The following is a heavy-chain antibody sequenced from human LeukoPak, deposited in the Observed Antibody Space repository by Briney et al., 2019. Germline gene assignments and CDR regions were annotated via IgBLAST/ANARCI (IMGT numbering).Heavy chain of an antibody. CDR3: ARPYCSGGTCHPPPDY. J-gene: IGHJ4*02. V-gene: IGHV3-7*01. Sequence: GGSLRLSCAASGFTFSSYWMTWVRQAPGKGLEWVANIKQDGSERYYVDSVKGRFIISRDNAENSLCLQINSLRAEDTAVYFCARPYCSGGTCHPPPDYWGQGTLVTVSS. CDR2: IKQDGSER. CDR1: GFTFSSYW. D-gene: IGHD2-15*01.